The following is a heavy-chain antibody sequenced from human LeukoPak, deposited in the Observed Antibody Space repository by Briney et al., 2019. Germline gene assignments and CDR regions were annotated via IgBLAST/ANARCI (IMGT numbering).Heavy chain of an antibody. D-gene: IGHD2-8*01. V-gene: IGHV3-66*02. J-gene: IGHJ4*02. CDR3: ARDPNDGYAFLDY. CDR1: EFIVTNYH. Sequence: PGGSLRLSCAASEFIVTNYHMNWVRQAPGKGLEWGSNIFDDGTTYYADYVKGRFTISRDISKNTAYLQMNSLRVEDTAVYYCARDPNDGYAFLDYWGQGTVVTVSS. CDR2: IFDDGTT.